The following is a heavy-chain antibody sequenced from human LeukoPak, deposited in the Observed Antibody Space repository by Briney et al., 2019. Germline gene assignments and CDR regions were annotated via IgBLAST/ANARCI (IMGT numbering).Heavy chain of an antibody. CDR2: INHSGST. V-gene: IGHV4-34*01. J-gene: IGHJ4*02. CDR1: GGSFSGYY. CDR3: ARSIAAAGTEVDY. D-gene: IGHD6-13*01. Sequence: SETLSLTCAVYGGSFSGYYWSWIRQPPGKGLEWIGEINHSGSTNYNPSLKSRVTISVDTSKNLFSLKLSSVTAADTAVYYCARSIAAAGTEVDYWGQGTLVTVSS.